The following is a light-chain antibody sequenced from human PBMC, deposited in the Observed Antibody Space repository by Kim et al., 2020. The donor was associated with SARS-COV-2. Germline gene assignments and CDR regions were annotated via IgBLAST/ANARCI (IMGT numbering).Light chain of an antibody. Sequence: TITISCTRSSGSIAGNYVHWYHQHPDTAPTTVIYENNQSLSGVPDRFSGSIDSSSNTASLTISGLTTEDEADYYCQSYDTSNQGVVFGGGTQLTVL. J-gene: IGLJ2*01. CDR3: QSYDTSNQGVV. CDR1: SGSIAGNY. CDR2: ENN. V-gene: IGLV6-57*03.